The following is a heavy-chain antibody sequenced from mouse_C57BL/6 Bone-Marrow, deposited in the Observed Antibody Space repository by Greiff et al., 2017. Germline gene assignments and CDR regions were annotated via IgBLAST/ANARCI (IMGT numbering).Heavy chain of an antibody. V-gene: IGHV1-55*01. Sequence: QVQLKESGAELVKPGASVKMSCKASGYTFTSYWITWVKQRPGQGLEWIGDIYPGSGSTNYNEKFKSKATLTVDTSSSTAYMQLSSLTSEDSAVYYCARNWGSFDYWGQGTTLTVSS. D-gene: IGHD4-1*01. J-gene: IGHJ2*01. CDR1: GYTFTSYW. CDR2: IYPGSGST. CDR3: ARNWGSFDY.